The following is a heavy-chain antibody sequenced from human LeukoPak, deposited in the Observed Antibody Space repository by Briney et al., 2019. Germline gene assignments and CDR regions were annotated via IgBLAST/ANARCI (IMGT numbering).Heavy chain of an antibody. CDR3: ARGRRDGYNYGGY. Sequence: ASVKVSCKTSGYSFILYGISWVRQAPGQGPEWMGWISTSTGDTKYTQKFQGRVTLTTDTSTSTAYMELSSLRSDDTAVYYCARGRRDGYNYGGYWGQGTLVTVSS. J-gene: IGHJ4*02. CDR1: GYSFILYG. D-gene: IGHD5-24*01. CDR2: ISTSTGDT. V-gene: IGHV1-18*01.